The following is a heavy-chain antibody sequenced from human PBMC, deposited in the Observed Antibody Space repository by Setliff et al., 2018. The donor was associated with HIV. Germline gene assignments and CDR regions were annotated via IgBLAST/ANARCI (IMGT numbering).Heavy chain of an antibody. Sequence: SETLSLTCAVSGVSFSGDYWSWVRQPPGKGLEWIAEVHPSGSINYNSSLKSRVAISVDTSRNQFSLKLTSVTATDTAVYYCAKRTFGSGRLDPWGQGTLVTVSS. CDR1: GVSFSGDY. V-gene: IGHV4-34*01. CDR3: AKRTFGSGRLDP. CDR2: VHPSGSI. J-gene: IGHJ5*02. D-gene: IGHD3-16*01.